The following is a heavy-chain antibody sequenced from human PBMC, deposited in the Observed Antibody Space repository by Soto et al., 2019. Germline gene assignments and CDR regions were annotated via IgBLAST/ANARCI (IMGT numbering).Heavy chain of an antibody. J-gene: IGHJ4*02. D-gene: IGHD3-10*01. V-gene: IGHV4-34*01. CDR1: GGSFSGYY. Sequence: SETLSLTCAIYGGSFSGYYWSWIRQPPGKGLEWIGEINHSGSTNYNPSLKSRVTISVDTSKNQFSLNLSSVTAADTAVYYCARGRQRGSGSYRDYFDYWGQGSLV. CDR3: ARGRQRGSGSYRDYFDY. CDR2: INHSGST.